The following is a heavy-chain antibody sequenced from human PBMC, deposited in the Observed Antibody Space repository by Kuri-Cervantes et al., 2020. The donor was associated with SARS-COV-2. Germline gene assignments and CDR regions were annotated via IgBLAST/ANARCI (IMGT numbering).Heavy chain of an antibody. Sequence: SVKVSCKASGYTFTNYAINWVRQAPGQGLEWMGGIIPIFGTANYAQKFQGRVTITTDESTSTAYMELSSLRSEDTAVYYCARDRGPGQLLYSAFRWFDPWGQGTLVTVSS. D-gene: IGHD2-2*02. J-gene: IGHJ5*02. CDR2: IIPIFGTA. V-gene: IGHV1-69*05. CDR3: ARDRGPGQLLYSAFRWFDP. CDR1: GYTFTNYA.